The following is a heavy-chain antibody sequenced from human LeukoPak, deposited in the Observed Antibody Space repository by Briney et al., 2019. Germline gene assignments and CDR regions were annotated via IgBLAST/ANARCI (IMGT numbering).Heavy chain of an antibody. CDR1: GFTFSSYG. J-gene: IGHJ4*02. CDR3: ARDLGDVDYVNDYFDY. CDR2: IWYDGSNK. V-gene: IGHV3-33*01. Sequence: GGSLRLSCAASGFTFSSYGMHWVRQAPGKGPEWVAVIWYDGSNKYYADSVKGRFTISRDNSKNTLYLQMNSLRAEDTAVYYCARDLGDVDYVNDYFDYWGQGTLVTVSS. D-gene: IGHD4-17*01.